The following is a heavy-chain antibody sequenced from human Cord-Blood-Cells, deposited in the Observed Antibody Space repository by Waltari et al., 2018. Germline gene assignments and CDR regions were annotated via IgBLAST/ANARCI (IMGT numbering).Heavy chain of an antibody. CDR2: INHSGST. Sequence: QVQLQQWGAGLWKPSETLSLTCAVYGGSCSGYYWSWIRQPPGKGLEWIGEINHSGSTNYNPSLKSRVTISVDTSKNQFSLKLSSVTAADTAVYYCAVWGSHDYWGQGTLVTVSS. D-gene: IGHD7-27*01. CDR3: AVWGSHDY. V-gene: IGHV4-34*01. J-gene: IGHJ4*02. CDR1: GGSCSGYY.